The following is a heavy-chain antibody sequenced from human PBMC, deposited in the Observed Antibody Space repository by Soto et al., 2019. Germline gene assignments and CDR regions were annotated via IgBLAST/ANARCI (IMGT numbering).Heavy chain of an antibody. Sequence: QVQLVESGGGVVQPGRSLRLSCAASGFTFSSYGMHWVRQAPAKGLEWVAVISYDGSNKYYADSVKGRFTISRDNSKNTLYLQMNSLRAEDTAVYYCAKDQGGLLWFGGGFDYWGQGTLVTVSS. CDR1: GFTFSSYG. V-gene: IGHV3-30*18. J-gene: IGHJ4*02. D-gene: IGHD3-10*01. CDR3: AKDQGGLLWFGGGFDY. CDR2: ISYDGSNK.